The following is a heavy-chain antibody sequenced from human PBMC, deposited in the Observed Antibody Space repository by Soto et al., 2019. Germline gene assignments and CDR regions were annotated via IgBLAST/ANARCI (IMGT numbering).Heavy chain of an antibody. CDR3: ARNEYSTTFYYYGMDV. CDR2: IIPIFGTA. J-gene: IGHJ6*02. Sequence: QVQLVQSGAEVKKPGSSVKVSCKAPGGTFSSYAITWVRRAPGQGLEWMGRIIPIFGTANYNQKFQGRVTITADESTSTAYMELSSLRSEDTAVYYCARNEYSTTFYYYGMDVWGQGTTVTVSS. CDR1: GGTFSSYA. V-gene: IGHV1-69*01. D-gene: IGHD6-6*01.